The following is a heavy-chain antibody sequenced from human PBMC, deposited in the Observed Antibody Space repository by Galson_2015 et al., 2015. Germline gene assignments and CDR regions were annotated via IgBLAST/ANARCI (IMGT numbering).Heavy chain of an antibody. CDR2: INSDGTDK. V-gene: IGHV3-74*01. CDR3: AKERSWEYYYGSGDY. Sequence: SLRLSCAASGFTFSSDWMHWVRQAPGKGLVWVSRINSDGTDKTYADSVKGRFTISRDNSKNTLYLQMNSLRGEDTAVYYCAKERSWEYYYGSGDYWGQGTLVIVSS. D-gene: IGHD3-10*01. J-gene: IGHJ4*02. CDR1: GFTFSSDW.